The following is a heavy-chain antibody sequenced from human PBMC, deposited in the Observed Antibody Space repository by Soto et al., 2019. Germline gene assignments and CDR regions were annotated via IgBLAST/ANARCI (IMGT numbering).Heavy chain of an antibody. CDR3: ARVRSYGSGSYHFDY. CDR2: IYHSGST. CDR1: GGSISSSNW. V-gene: IGHV4-4*02. Sequence: VQLQESGPGLVKPSGTLSLTCAVSGGSISSSNWWSWVRQPPGKGLEWIGEIYHSGSTNYNPSLKSRVTISVDKSKNQFSLKLSSVTDADTAVYYCARVRSYGSGSYHFDYWGQGTLVTVSS. D-gene: IGHD3-10*01. J-gene: IGHJ4*02.